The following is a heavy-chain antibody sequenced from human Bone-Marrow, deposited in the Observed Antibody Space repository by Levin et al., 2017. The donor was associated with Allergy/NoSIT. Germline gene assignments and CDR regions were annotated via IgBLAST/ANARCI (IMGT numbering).Heavy chain of an antibody. D-gene: IGHD3-3*01. Sequence: ASVKVSCKASGYTFTSYYMHWVRQAPGQGLEWMGIINPSGGSTSYAQKFQGRVTMTRDTSTSTVYMELSSLRSEDTAVYYCARDRGITIFGVVIISGGDNWFDPWGQGTLVTVSS. V-gene: IGHV1-46*01. CDR2: INPSGGST. J-gene: IGHJ5*02. CDR1: GYTFTSYY. CDR3: ARDRGITIFGVVIISGGDNWFDP.